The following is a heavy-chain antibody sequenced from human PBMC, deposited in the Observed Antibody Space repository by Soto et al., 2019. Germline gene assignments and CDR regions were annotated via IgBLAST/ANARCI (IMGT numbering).Heavy chain of an antibody. Sequence: SETLSLTCTVSGGSLKRGSYCWSWIRQPPGKGLEWIGYVYHTGRTSDNPSLKSRVSITMDTSKNQISLNLDSVTAADTAVYFCASDFAYFDSWGQGTLVTVSS. CDR3: ASDFAYFDS. V-gene: IGHV4-61*01. J-gene: IGHJ4*02. D-gene: IGHD3-3*01. CDR2: VYHTGRT. CDR1: GGSLKRGSYC.